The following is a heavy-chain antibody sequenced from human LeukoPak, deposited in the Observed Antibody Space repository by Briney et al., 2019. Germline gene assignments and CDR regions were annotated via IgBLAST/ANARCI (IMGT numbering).Heavy chain of an antibody. Sequence: ASVKVSCKASGFTFTNSAMQWVRQARGQRLEWIGWIVVGSGNANYAQKFQERVTITRDMSTSTACMELSSLRSEDTAVYYCAAEDGYYYDSSGYYYVPYFQHWGQGTLVTVSS. D-gene: IGHD3-22*01. V-gene: IGHV1-58*02. CDR2: IVVGSGNA. J-gene: IGHJ1*01. CDR1: GFTFTNSA. CDR3: AAEDGYYYDSSGYYYVPYFQH.